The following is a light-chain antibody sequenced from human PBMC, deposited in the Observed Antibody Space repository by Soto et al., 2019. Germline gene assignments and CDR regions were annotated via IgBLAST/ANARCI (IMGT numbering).Light chain of an antibody. CDR3: QQYGSSPVT. CDR1: QSVSSSY. Sequence: EIVLTQSPGTLSLSPGERATLSCRASQSVSSSYLAWYQQKPGQAPRLLIYGASSRATGIPDRFSGSGSGTGFTLTISRLEPEDFAVYFCQQYGSSPVTFDQGTRLEIK. V-gene: IGKV3-20*01. CDR2: GAS. J-gene: IGKJ5*01.